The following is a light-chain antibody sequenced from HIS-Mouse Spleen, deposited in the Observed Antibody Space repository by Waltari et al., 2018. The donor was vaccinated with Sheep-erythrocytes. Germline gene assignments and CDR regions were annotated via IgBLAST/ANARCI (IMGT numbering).Light chain of an antibody. Sequence: QSALTQPASVSGSPGQSITISCTGTSRDVGSYNLVSWSQQPPGTAPKLMIYEGSKRPSGVSNRFSGSKSGNTASLTISGLQAEDEADYYCCSYAGSSTPWVFGGGTKLTVL. CDR3: CSYAGSSTPWV. CDR1: SRDVGSYNL. V-gene: IGLV2-23*01. J-gene: IGLJ3*02. CDR2: EGS.